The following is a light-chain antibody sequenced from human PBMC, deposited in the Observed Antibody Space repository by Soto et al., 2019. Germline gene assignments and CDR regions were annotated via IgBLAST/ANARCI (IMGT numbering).Light chain of an antibody. CDR1: QSVFSF. J-gene: IGKJ4*01. CDR3: QQRINWPLT. CDR2: GAS. Sequence: EIVLTQSPATLSLSPGERATLSCRASQSVFSFLAWYHQKPGQAPRLLIHGASNRATGIPTRYSGSGSGTDFSLTISSRGPEDFAVYYCQQRINWPLTFGGGTKVEIK. V-gene: IGKV3-11*01.